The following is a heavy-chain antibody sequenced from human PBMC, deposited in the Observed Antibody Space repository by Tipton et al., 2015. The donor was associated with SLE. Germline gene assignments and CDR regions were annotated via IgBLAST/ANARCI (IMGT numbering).Heavy chain of an antibody. Sequence: TLSLTCTVSGGSISSYYWSWIRQPQGKGLEWIGYIYYSGSTNYNPSLKSRVTISVDTSKNQFSLKLSSVTAADTAVYYCARVGSGVDYWGQGTLVTVSS. J-gene: IGHJ4*02. V-gene: IGHV4-59*01. CDR2: IYYSGST. CDR3: ARVGSGVDY. CDR1: GGSISSYY. D-gene: IGHD3-10*01.